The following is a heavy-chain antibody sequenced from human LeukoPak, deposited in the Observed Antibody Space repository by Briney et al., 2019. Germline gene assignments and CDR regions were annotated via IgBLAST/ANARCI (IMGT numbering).Heavy chain of an antibody. V-gene: IGHV4-39*01. CDR2: IYYSGST. D-gene: IGHD6-13*01. CDR3: ARRSGWLGSNWFDP. Sequence: PSETLSLTCTVSGGSISSSSYYWGWIRQPPGKGLEWIGSIYYSGSTYYNPSLKSRVTISVDTSKNQFSLKLSSVTAADTAVYYCARRSGWLGSNWFDPWGQGTLVTVSS. J-gene: IGHJ5*02. CDR1: GGSISSSSYY.